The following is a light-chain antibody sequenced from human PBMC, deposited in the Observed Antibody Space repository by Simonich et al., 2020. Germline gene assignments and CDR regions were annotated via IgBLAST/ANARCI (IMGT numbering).Light chain of an antibody. CDR3: QQSYSTPYT. J-gene: IGKJ2*01. Sequence: DIQITQSPSSLSASVGDRVTITCRASQSISSYLNWYQQKPGKAPKPLIYAASSLQSGVPSRFSGSGSGTDFTLTISSPQPEDFATYYCQQSYSTPYTFGQGTKLEIK. CDR2: AAS. CDR1: QSISSY. V-gene: IGKV1-39*01.